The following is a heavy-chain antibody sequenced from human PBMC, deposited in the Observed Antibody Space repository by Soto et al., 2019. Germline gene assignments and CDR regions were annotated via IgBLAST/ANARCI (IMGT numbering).Heavy chain of an antibody. Sequence: PSVTLSLTCTVSGGSISSYYWSWIRQPPGKGLEWIGYIYYSGSTNYNPSLKSRVTISVDTSKNQFSLKLSSVTAADTAVYYCARQVAVAGTPPYFDYWGQGTLVTVSS. D-gene: IGHD6-19*01. V-gene: IGHV4-59*08. CDR1: GGSISSYY. CDR2: IYYSGST. J-gene: IGHJ4*02. CDR3: ARQVAVAGTPPYFDY.